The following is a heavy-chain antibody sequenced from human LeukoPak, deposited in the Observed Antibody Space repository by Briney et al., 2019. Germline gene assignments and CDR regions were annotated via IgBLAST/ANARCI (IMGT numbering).Heavy chain of an antibody. CDR2: ISGSGGST. V-gene: IGHV3-23*01. J-gene: IGHJ4*02. CDR3: AKDFNYYDSSGNPSPFDY. CDR1: GFTFSSYA. Sequence: GGSLRLSCAASGFTFSSYAMSWVRQAPGKGLEWVSAISGSGGSTYCADSVKGRFTISRDNSKNTLYLQMNSLRAEDTAVYYCAKDFNYYDSSGNPSPFDYWGQGTLVTVSS. D-gene: IGHD3-22*01.